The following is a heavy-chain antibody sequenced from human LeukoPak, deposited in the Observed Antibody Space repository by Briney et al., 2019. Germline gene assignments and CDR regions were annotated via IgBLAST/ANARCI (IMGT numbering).Heavy chain of an antibody. CDR1: GGSISSYY. CDR3: ARGGTYSSGSFDY. J-gene: IGHJ4*02. CDR2: IYYGGST. D-gene: IGHD6-19*01. Sequence: SETLSLTCTVSGGSISSYYWSWIRQPPGKGLEWIGYIYYGGSTNYNPSLKSRVTISVDTSKNQFSLKLSSVTAADTAVYYCARGGTYSSGSFDYWGQGTLVTVSS. V-gene: IGHV4-59*08.